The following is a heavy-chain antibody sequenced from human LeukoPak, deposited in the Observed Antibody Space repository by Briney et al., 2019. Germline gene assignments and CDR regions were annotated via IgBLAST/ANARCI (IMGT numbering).Heavy chain of an antibody. CDR3: ARAAQHYYYGMDV. V-gene: IGHV4-59*01. J-gene: IGHJ6*02. CDR2: IYYSGRT. Sequence: SETLSLTCNVSGASISGYYWSWIRQPPGKGLEWIGYIYYSGRTTYNPSLKTRVTISGDTSKNHFSLKLTSVTAADTAVYYCARAAQHYYYGMDVWGHGTTVTV. CDR1: GASISGYY.